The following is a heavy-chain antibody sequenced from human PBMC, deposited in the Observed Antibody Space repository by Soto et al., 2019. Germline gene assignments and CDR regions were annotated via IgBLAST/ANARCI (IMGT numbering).Heavy chain of an antibody. CDR2: VSYDGSHQ. CDR3: AAEGLLRYFDL. V-gene: IGHV3-30-3*02. J-gene: IGHJ4*02. D-gene: IGHD3-22*01. Sequence: GGSLSLSCTASGFTFQRFTMHWVRQAPGKGLEWVAAVSYDGSHQFYVDSVKGRFTISRDNSNNTLNMQMNGLRGDDTAVYFCAAEGLLRYFDLWGQGTLVTVSS. CDR1: GFTFQRFT.